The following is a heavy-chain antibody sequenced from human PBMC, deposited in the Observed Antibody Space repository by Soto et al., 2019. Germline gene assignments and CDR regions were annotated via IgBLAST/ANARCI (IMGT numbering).Heavy chain of an antibody. D-gene: IGHD3-22*01. J-gene: IGHJ5*02. Sequence: GGSLRLSCAASGFTFSSYSMNWVRQAPGKGLEWDSSISSSSSYIYYADSVKGRFTISRDNAKNSLYLQMNSLRAEDTAVYYCARDRVPHYYDSTDWFDPWGQGTLVTVSS. CDR1: GFTFSSYS. CDR3: ARDRVPHYYDSTDWFDP. CDR2: ISSSSSYI. V-gene: IGHV3-21*01.